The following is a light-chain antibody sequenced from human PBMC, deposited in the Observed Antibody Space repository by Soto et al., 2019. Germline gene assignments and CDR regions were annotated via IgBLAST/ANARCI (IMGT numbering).Light chain of an antibody. Sequence: SVLPQPASVSGSPGQSITISCTGTSSDVDGYNFVSWYQHHPGKAPKLIIYDVSNRPSGVSSRFSGFKSGNTASLTVSGLQAEDEADYYCTSYTTSFTYVFGTGTKVTVL. V-gene: IGLV2-14*03. CDR1: SSDVDGYNF. CDR3: TSYTTSFTYV. CDR2: DVS. J-gene: IGLJ1*01.